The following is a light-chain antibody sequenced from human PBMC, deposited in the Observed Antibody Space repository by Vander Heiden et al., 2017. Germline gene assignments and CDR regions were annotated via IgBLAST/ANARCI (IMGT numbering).Light chain of an antibody. CDR3: AAWDDSLRRV. V-gene: IGLV1-47*01. J-gene: IGLJ3*02. Sequence: QSVLTQPPSASGTPGLTVTISCSGSSSNIGSNFVYWYQQLPGTPPKLLIYRNNQRPSGVPHRFSGSKSGTSASLAISGLRSEDEADYYCAAWDDSLRRVFGGGTKLTVL. CDR1: SSNIGSNF. CDR2: RNN.